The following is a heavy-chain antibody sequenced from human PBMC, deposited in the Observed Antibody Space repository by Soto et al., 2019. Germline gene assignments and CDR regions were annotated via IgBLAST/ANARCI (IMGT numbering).Heavy chain of an antibody. D-gene: IGHD3-10*01. CDR1: GYSFTSYW. CDR3: ARLLWEVRGAPARYGMDV. Sequence: PGEALKISCKGSGYSFTSYWIGWVRQMPGKGLEWMGIIYPGDSDTRYSPSFQGQVTISADKSISTAYLQWSSLKASDTAMYYCARLLWEVRGAPARYGMDVWGQGTTVTVSS. J-gene: IGHJ6*02. CDR2: IYPGDSDT. V-gene: IGHV5-51*01.